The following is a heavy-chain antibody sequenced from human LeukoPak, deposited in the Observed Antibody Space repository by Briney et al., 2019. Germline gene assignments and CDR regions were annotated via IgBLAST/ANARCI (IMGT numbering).Heavy chain of an antibody. V-gene: IGHV1-2*02. CDR3: ARVKKTTVTTHYYYCMDV. J-gene: IGHJ6*03. D-gene: IGHD4-11*01. CDR2: INPNSGGT. Sequence: GASVKVSCKASGYTFTGYYMHWVRQAPGQGLEWMGWINPNSGGTNYAQKFQGRVAMTRDTSISTAYMELSRLRSDDTAVYYCARVKKTTVTTHYYYCMDVWGKGTTVTVSS. CDR1: GYTFTGYY.